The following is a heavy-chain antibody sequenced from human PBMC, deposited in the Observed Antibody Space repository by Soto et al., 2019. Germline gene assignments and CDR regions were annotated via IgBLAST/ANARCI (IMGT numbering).Heavy chain of an antibody. V-gene: IGHV4-39*01. D-gene: IGHD3-16*01. Sequence: QLQLQESGPGLVKPSETLSLTCTVSGGSISSSSYYWGWIRQPPGKGLEWIGSIYYSGSTYYNPSTTGLCTLTADTSKAQSPLKLSSGAAADTAVYYWGRGWLCSDDWGPGTRVTVSS. CDR3: GRGWLCSDD. J-gene: IGHJ4*02. CDR1: GGSISSSSYY. CDR2: IYYSGST.